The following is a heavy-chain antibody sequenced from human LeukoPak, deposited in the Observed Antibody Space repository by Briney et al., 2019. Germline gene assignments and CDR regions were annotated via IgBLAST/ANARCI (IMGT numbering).Heavy chain of an antibody. CDR2: ISSSNFYI. J-gene: IGHJ4*02. D-gene: IGHD6-19*01. Sequence: GGSLRLSCAASGFTFSSYSMNWVRQAPGKGLEWLSSISSSNFYIYYADSIKGRFTISRDNAKNSLYLQMNSLRAEDTAVYYCARTKWLEAIDYWGQGTLVTVSS. V-gene: IGHV3-21*01. CDR3: ARTKWLEAIDY. CDR1: GFTFSSYS.